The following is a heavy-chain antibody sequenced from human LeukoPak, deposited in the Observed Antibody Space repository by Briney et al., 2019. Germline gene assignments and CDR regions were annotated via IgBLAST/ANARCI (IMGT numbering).Heavy chain of an antibody. CDR1: GGSFSGYY. Sequence: SETLSLTCAVYGGSFSGYYWSWIRQPPGKGLEWIGGINHSGSTNYNPSLKSRVTISVDTSKNQFSLKLSSVTAADTAVYYCARRRACSSTSCYTRNWFDPWGQGTLVTVSS. D-gene: IGHD2-2*02. J-gene: IGHJ5*02. CDR2: INHSGST. CDR3: ARRRACSSTSCYTRNWFDP. V-gene: IGHV4-34*01.